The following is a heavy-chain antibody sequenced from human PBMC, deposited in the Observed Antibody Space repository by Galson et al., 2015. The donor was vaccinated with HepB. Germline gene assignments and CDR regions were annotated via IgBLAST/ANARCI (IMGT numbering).Heavy chain of an antibody. J-gene: IGHJ4*02. CDR1: GYTFTTYG. Sequence: SVKVSCKASGYTFTTYGISWVRQAPGQGLEWMGWISAYNGNTNYAQKLQGRVTMTTDTSTSTAYMELRSLRSDDTTVYYCARDILTGYVEPWGQGTLVTVSS. CDR3: ARDILTGYVEP. CDR2: ISAYNGNT. V-gene: IGHV1-18*01. D-gene: IGHD3-9*01.